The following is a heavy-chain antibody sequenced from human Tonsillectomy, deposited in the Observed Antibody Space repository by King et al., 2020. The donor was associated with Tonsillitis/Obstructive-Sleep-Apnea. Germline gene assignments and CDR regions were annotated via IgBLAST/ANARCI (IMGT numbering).Heavy chain of an antibody. CDR3: AKGRSGIVVPLDY. J-gene: IGHJ4*02. V-gene: IGHV3-23*04. D-gene: IGHD1-26*01. Sequence: VQLVESGGGLVQPGGSLRLSCAASGFTFSRNAMSWVRQAPGKGLEWVSGISGEGVTTYYAGSVKGRFSISRDNSENTLSLQMDSLRVEDTAVYYCAKGRSGIVVPLDYWGQGTLVTVSS. CDR1: GFTFSRNA. CDR2: ISGEGVTT.